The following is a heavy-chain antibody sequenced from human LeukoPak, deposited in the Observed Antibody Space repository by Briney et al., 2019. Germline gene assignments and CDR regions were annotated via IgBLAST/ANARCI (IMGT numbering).Heavy chain of an antibody. CDR3: ATWDNAREFAY. Sequence: GGSLRLSCAASGFTFSESWMTWVRQAPGKGLEWVAHIKDDGSVKYYVDSVTGRFTISRDNTKNSLFLQMTSLTAEDTAVYYCATWDNAREFAYWGQGTLVSVSS. CDR2: IKDDGSVK. CDR1: GFTFSESW. J-gene: IGHJ4*02. V-gene: IGHV3-7*05. D-gene: IGHD1-26*01.